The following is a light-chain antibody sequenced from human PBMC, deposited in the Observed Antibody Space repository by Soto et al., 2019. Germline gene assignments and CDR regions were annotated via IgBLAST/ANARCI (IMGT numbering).Light chain of an antibody. CDR3: QQYDKGYT. J-gene: IGKJ2*01. Sequence: DIQMTQSPSSLSASVGDRVTITCQASQDISNYLNWYQQKPGKAPKLLIYDASNLETGVPSRFSGSGSGTDFTFTISSLQPEAIATYYCQQYDKGYTFGQGTKLEIK. V-gene: IGKV1-33*01. CDR1: QDISNY. CDR2: DAS.